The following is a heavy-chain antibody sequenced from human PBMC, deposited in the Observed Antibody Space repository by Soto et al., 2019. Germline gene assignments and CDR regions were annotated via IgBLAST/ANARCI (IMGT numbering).Heavy chain of an antibody. D-gene: IGHD6-25*01. CDR1: GGSVNRGTYY. J-gene: IGHJ5*02. CDR3: ARGQSSGYPWAPNWFHP. CDR2: IYYTGST. V-gene: IGHV4-61*01. Sequence: SETLSLTCTVSGGSVNRGTYYWSWLRQPPGKGLEWIGYIYYTGSTNYNPSLKSRVTISLDTSKNQFSLKLTSVTAADTAVYYCARGQSSGYPWAPNWFHPWGQGTLVTVSS.